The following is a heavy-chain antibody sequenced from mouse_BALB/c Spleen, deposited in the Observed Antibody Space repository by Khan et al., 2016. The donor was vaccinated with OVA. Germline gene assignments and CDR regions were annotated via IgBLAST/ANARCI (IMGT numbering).Heavy chain of an antibody. CDR2: INTYTGEP. CDR3: ARFHGGY. Sequence: QIQLVQSGPDLKKPGETVKISCKASGYTFTDYVMNWVKQAPGKGLKWLGWINTYTGEPTYADVFKGRFAFSLESSARTAYLQINSRKDEDTATNFCARFHGGYWGQGTTLTVSA. CDR1: GYTFTDYV. V-gene: IGHV9-3-1*01. J-gene: IGHJ2*01.